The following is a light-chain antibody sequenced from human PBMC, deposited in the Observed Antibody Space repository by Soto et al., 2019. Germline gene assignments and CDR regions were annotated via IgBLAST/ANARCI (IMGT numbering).Light chain of an antibody. CDR3: QQTYTMPVT. CDR2: AAS. J-gene: IGKJ5*01. V-gene: IGKV1-39*01. CDR1: HSISTY. Sequence: DIQMTQSRSSLSASVGDRGTITCRASHSISTYLNWYHQKPGKAPDLLIYAASSLQSGVPSRFSGSGSGTDFTLTSSSLQPEDFATYFCQQTYTMPVTFGQGTRLEIK.